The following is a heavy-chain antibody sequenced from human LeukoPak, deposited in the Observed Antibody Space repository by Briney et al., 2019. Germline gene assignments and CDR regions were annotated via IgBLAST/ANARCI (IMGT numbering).Heavy chain of an antibody. D-gene: IGHD3-16*01. Sequence: SETLSLTCTVSGGSISSYYWNWIRQPPGKGLEWIGYIYYSGSTNYNPSLKSRVTISVDTSKNQFSLKLSSVTAADTAVYYCARLNYGSYYYYGMDVWGQGTTVTVSS. CDR3: ARLNYGSYYYYGMDV. CDR2: IYYSGST. V-gene: IGHV4-59*01. J-gene: IGHJ6*02. CDR1: GGSISSYY.